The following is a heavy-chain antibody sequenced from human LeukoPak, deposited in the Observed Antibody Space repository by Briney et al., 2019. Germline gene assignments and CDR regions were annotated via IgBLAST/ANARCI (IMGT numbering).Heavy chain of an antibody. V-gene: IGHV4-31*03. D-gene: IGHD3-22*01. CDR3: ARETDYYDSGGYYLQWFDP. CDR1: GGSITSGGYY. J-gene: IGHJ5*02. Sequence: PAETQSLTCTVSGGSITSGGYYWSWIRQHPGKGLEWIGYIYYSGSTSYNPSLKSRVTISLDTSKNQFSLKLSSVTAADTAVYYCARETDYYDSGGYYLQWFDPWGQGNLVTVSS. CDR2: IYYSGST.